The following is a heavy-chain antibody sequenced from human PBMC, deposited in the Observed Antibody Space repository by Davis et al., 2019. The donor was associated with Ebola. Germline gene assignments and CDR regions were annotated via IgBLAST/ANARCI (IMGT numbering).Heavy chain of an antibody. D-gene: IGHD2-15*01. CDR3: ARDTPDIVVVVAATRFDY. V-gene: IGHV1-18*04. Sequence: ASVKVSCKASGYTFTSYGISWVRQAPGQGLEWMGWISAYNGNTNYAQKLQGRVTMTTDTSTSTAYMELSSLRSDDTAVYYCARDTPDIVVVVAATRFDYWGQGTLVTVSS. CDR2: ISAYNGNT. CDR1: GYTFTSYG. J-gene: IGHJ4*02.